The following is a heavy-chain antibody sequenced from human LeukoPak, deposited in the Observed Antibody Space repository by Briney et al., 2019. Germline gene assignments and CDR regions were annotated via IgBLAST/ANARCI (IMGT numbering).Heavy chain of an antibody. CDR2: IYGDGST. CDR3: ASALSFAEFGF. Sequence: PGGSLRLSCAASGFTVSSNYMSWVRQAPGKVPEWVSLIYGDGSTYYTDSMKGRFTISRDSSKNTVYLQMNSLTPEDTALYYCASALSFAEFGFWGQGTLVTVSS. CDR1: GFTVSSNY. J-gene: IGHJ4*02. V-gene: IGHV3-66*02. D-gene: IGHD2/OR15-2a*01.